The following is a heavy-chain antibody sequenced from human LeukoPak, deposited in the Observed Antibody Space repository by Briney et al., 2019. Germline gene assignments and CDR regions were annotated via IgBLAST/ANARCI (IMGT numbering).Heavy chain of an antibody. CDR1: GYSISSGYY. CDR3: ARYCSGGSCYSAYYFDY. V-gene: IGHV4-38-2*02. CDR2: IYHSGST. D-gene: IGHD2-15*01. J-gene: IGHJ4*02. Sequence: SETLSLTCTVSGYSISSGYYWGWIRQPPGKGLAWIGSIYHSGSTYYNPSLKSRVTISVDTSKNQFSLKLSSVTAADTAVYYCARYCSGGSCYSAYYFDYWGQGTLVTVSS.